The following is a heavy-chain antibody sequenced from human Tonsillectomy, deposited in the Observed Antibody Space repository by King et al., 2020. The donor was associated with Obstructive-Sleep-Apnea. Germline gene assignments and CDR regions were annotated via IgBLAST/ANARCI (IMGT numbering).Heavy chain of an antibody. D-gene: IGHD2-21*02. J-gene: IGHJ4*01. Sequence: QLVQSGGGLVQPGGSLRLSCAASSTYAMNWLRQAPGKGPEWVSYISRGIDTIYYAASVRGRFTISRDNAKNSLYLQMNSLRVEDTAIYYCAVGGGDGSDLRFWGHGALVTVSS. V-gene: IGHV3-48*04. CDR2: ISRGIDTI. CDR3: AVGGGDGSDLRF. CDR1: STYA.